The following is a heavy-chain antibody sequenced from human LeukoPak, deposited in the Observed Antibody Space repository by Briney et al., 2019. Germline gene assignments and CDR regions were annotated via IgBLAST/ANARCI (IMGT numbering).Heavy chain of an antibody. D-gene: IGHD3-22*01. CDR2: ISGSGGST. J-gene: IGHJ3*02. CDR3: AKVTYYYDSSGYYADAFDI. Sequence: GGSLRLSCAASGFTFSSYAMSWVRQAPGKGLEWVSAISGSGGSTYYADSVKGRFTISRDNSKNTLYLQMNSLRAEDTAVYYCAKVTYYYDSSGYYADAFDIWAQGTMVTVSS. CDR1: GFTFSSYA. V-gene: IGHV3-23*01.